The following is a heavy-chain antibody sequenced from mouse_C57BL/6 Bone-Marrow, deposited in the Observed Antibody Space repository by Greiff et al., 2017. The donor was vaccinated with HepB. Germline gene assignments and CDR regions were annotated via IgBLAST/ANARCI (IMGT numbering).Heavy chain of an antibody. CDR3: ARRRLPYFDY. D-gene: IGHD1-2*01. J-gene: IGHJ2*01. Sequence: EVQLQQSGPELVKPGASVKISCKASGYSFTGYYMNWVKQSPEKSLEWIGEINPSTGGTTYNQKFKAKATLTVDKSSSTAYMQLKSLTSEDSAVYCCARRRLPYFDYWGQGTTLTVSS. V-gene: IGHV1-42*01. CDR2: INPSTGGT. CDR1: GYSFTGYY.